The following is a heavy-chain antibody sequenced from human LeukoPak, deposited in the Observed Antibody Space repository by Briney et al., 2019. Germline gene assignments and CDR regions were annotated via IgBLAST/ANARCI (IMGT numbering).Heavy chain of an antibody. CDR3: ARDRPLDADDYYGFYYFDY. V-gene: IGHV1-2*02. CDR1: GYTFIDYY. D-gene: IGHD3-10*01. CDR2: ISPDSGGT. J-gene: IGHJ4*02. Sequence: GASVTVSFKASGYTFIDYYIHWVRQAPGQGLEFLGWISPDSGGTNYAQKFQGRVTMTRDTSISTAYMELSRLRSDDTAVYYCARDRPLDADDYYGFYYFDYWGQGTLVTVSS.